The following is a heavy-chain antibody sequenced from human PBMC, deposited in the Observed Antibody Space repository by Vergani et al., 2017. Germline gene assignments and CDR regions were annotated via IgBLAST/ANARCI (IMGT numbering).Heavy chain of an antibody. CDR3: ARAGGSSGWSHSDNWFDP. CDR1: GFTFSSSW. V-gene: IGHV3-7*03. D-gene: IGHD6-19*01. J-gene: IGHJ5*02. Sequence: EVQLVESGGGLVQPGGSLRLSCAASGFTFSSSWMSWVRQAPGKGLEWVANIKQDGSEKYYVDSVKGRFTISRDNAKNSLYLQMNSLRAEDTAVYYCARAGGSSGWSHSDNWFDPWGQGTLVTVSS. CDR2: IKQDGSEK.